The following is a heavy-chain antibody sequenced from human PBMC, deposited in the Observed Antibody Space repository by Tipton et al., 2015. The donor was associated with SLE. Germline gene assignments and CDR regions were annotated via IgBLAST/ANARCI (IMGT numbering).Heavy chain of an antibody. J-gene: IGHJ2*01. Sequence: TLSLTCTVSGGSISSSSYYWGWIRQPPGKGLEWIGSIYYSGSTYYNPSLKSRVTISVDTSKNHLALKLKSMTAADTAVYYCARGGYYYDSTGRYFELWGRGTLVTVSS. D-gene: IGHD3-22*01. CDR3: ARGGYYYDSTGRYFEL. V-gene: IGHV4-39*02. CDR2: IYYSGST. CDR1: GGSISSSSYY.